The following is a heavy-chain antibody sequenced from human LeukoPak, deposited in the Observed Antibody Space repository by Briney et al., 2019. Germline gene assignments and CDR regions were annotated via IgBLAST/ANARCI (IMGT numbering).Heavy chain of an antibody. J-gene: IGHJ4*02. CDR2: INPNSGGT. CDR3: ARSLFEYCSSTSCYSHYYGSGSYYYFDY. CDR1: GYTFTGYY. V-gene: IGHV1-2*02. D-gene: IGHD2-2*01. Sequence: GASVKVSCKASGYTFTGYYMHWVRQAPGQGLEWMGWINPNSGGTNYAQKFQGRVTMTRDTSISTAYMELSRLRSNDTAVYYCARSLFEYCSSTSCYSHYYGSGSYYYFDYWGQGTLVTVSS.